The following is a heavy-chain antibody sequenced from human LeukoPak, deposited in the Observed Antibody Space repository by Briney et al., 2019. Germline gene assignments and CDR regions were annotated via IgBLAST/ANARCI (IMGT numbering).Heavy chain of an antibody. CDR1: GYTFTSYD. CDR3: ARLSSSWYYYYYYMDV. V-gene: IGHV1-8*01. Sequence: GASVKVSCKASGYTFTSYDTNWVRQATGQGLEWMGWMNPNSGNTGYAQKFQGRVTMTRNTSISTAYMELSSLRSEDTAVYYCARLSSSWYYYYYYMDVWGKGTTVTVSS. D-gene: IGHD6-13*01. J-gene: IGHJ6*03. CDR2: MNPNSGNT.